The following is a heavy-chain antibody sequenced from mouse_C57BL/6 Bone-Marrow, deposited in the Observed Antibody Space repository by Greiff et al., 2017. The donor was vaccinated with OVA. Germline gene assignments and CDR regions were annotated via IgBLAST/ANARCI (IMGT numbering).Heavy chain of an antibody. V-gene: IGHV1-50*01. Sequence: QVQLQQPGAELVKPGASVKLSCKASGYTFTSYGMQWVKQRPGQGLEWIGEIDPSDSYTNYNKKFKGTATLTVDTSSSTAYMQLSSLTSEDSAVYYCASAVFAYWGQGTLVTVSA. CDR1: GYTFTSYG. CDR3: ASAVFAY. CDR2: IDPSDSYT. J-gene: IGHJ3*01.